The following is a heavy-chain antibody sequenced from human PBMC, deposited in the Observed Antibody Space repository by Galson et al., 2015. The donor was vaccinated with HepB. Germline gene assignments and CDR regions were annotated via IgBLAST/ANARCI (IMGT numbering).Heavy chain of an antibody. CDR3: AKDISPPYYGDYERHADWGFGYGMDV. Sequence: SLRLSCAASGFTFDDYAMHWVRQAPGKGLEWVSGISWNSGSIGYADSVKGRFTISRDNAKNSLYLQMNSLRAEDTALYYCAKDISPPYYGDYERHADWGFGYGMDVWGQGTTVTVSS. CDR2: ISWNSGSI. J-gene: IGHJ6*02. D-gene: IGHD4-17*01. V-gene: IGHV3-9*01. CDR1: GFTFDDYA.